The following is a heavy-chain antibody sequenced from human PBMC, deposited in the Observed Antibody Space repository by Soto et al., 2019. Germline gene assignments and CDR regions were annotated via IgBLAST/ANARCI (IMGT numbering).Heavy chain of an antibody. D-gene: IGHD3-10*01. CDR1: GGTFSSYA. V-gene: IGHV1-69*13. Sequence: ASVKVSCKASGGTFSSYAISWVRQAPGQGLGWMGGIIPIFGTANYAQKFQGRVTITADESTSTAYMELSSLRSEDTAVYYCARDGSGSYHPLDYWGQGTLVTVSS. CDR3: ARDGSGSYHPLDY. CDR2: IIPIFGTA. J-gene: IGHJ4*02.